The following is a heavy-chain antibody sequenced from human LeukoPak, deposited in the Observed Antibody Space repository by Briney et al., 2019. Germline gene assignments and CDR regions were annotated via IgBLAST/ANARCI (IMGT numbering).Heavy chain of an antibody. CDR2: IYYSGST. D-gene: IGHD3-3*01. Sequence: SETLSLTCTVSGGSISPSYWNWIRQPPGKGLEWIGYIYYSGSTNYNPSLESRVTISVDTSKNQFSLRLSSVTAADTAVYFCASKSERFLETGAFDIWGQGTMVTVSS. CDR1: GGSISPSY. J-gene: IGHJ3*02. V-gene: IGHV4-59*01. CDR3: ASKSERFLETGAFDI.